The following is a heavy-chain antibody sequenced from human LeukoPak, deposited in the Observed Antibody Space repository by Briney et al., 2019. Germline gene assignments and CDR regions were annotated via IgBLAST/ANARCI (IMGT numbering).Heavy chain of an antibody. V-gene: IGHV1-2*02. CDR1: GFTFTDYY. CDR3: ARDPGVGATDAFDI. D-gene: IGHD1-26*01. J-gene: IGHJ3*02. Sequence: ASVKVSCKASGFTFTDYYIHWVRQAPGQGLEWMGSIHPKSGGTKYAQKFQGRVTVTRDTSISAAYMELSRLTSDDTAVYYCARDPGVGATDAFDIWGQGTMVTVSS. CDR2: IHPKSGGT.